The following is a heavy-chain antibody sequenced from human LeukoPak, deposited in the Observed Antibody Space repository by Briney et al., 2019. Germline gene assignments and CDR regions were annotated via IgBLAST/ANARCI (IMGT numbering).Heavy chain of an antibody. CDR2: VYHSGNT. V-gene: IGHV4-59*01. CDR1: GGSISSYY. J-gene: IGHJ4*02. Sequence: SETLSLTCTVSGGSISSYYWSWIRQPPGKGLEWLGYVYHSGNTFYNPSLETRVTISIDTSKNQFSLDLKSVTAADTAVYYCARAAYSFGHFDYWGQGTLVTVSS. D-gene: IGHD5-18*01. CDR3: ARAAYSFGHFDY.